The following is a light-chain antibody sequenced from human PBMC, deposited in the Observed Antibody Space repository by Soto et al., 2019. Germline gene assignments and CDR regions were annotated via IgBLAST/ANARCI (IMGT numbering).Light chain of an antibody. Sequence: EVVMTQSPATLSVSPGERATLSCRASHSLMSYLAWYQHKPGQAPRLLIYGASSRATGVTARFSGSGYGAELTLTINSLQSEDFAVYYCQQYNNWPRTFGQGTKVEIK. CDR1: HSLMSY. V-gene: IGKV3-15*01. J-gene: IGKJ1*01. CDR2: GAS. CDR3: QQYNNWPRT.